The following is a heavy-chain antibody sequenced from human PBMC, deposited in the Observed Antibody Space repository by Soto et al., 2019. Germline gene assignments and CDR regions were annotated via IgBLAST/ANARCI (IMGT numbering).Heavy chain of an antibody. D-gene: IGHD3-3*01. Sequence: PSETLSLPCTVSGGSISSSSYYWGWIRQPPGKGLEWIGSIYYSGSTYYNPSLKSRVTISVDTSKNQFSLKLSSVTAADTAVYYCDAYDFWSGYLRGMDVWGQGTTVTVSS. CDR2: IYYSGST. J-gene: IGHJ6*02. CDR3: DAYDFWSGYLRGMDV. CDR1: GGSISSSSYY. V-gene: IGHV4-39*01.